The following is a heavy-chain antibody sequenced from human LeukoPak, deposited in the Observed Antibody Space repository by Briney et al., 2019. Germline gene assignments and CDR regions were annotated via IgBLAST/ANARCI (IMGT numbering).Heavy chain of an antibody. D-gene: IGHD6-19*01. V-gene: IGHV1-18*01. CDR1: GYTVTSYG. CDR2: ISAYNGNT. J-gene: IGHJ4*02. CDR3: ASSSSGWDDHYFDY. Sequence: GASVKVSCKASGYTVTSYGISWGRQGPGQGQGWRGWISAYNGNTNYAQKLQGRVTMTTDTSTRTAYMELRSLTSYYTAVYYCASSSSGWDDHYFDYWGQGTLVTVSS.